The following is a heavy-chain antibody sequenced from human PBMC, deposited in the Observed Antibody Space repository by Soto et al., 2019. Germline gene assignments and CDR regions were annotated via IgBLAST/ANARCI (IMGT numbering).Heavy chain of an antibody. CDR1: GGSISSSSYY. V-gene: IGHV4-39*01. CDR2: IYYSGST. Sequence: SETLSLTCTVSGGSISSSSYYRGWIRQPPGKGLEWIGSIYYSGSTYYNPSLKSRVTISVDTSKNQFSLKLSSVTAADTAVYYCARGVSGYYHTYYYYYGMDVWGQGTTVTVSS. D-gene: IGHD3-22*01. J-gene: IGHJ6*02. CDR3: ARGVSGYYHTYYYYYGMDV.